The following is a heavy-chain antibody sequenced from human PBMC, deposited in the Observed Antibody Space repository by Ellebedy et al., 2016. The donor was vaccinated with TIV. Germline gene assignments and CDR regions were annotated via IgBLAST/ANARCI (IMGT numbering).Heavy chain of an antibody. Sequence: LSLTCAASGFTVSSNYMTWVRQAPGKGLEWVANIKQDGSEKNYVDSVKGRFTISRDNAKNSLYLQMNSLRAEDTAVYYCASEYSSSSHWGYWGQGTPVTVSS. J-gene: IGHJ4*02. V-gene: IGHV3-7*03. CDR3: ASEYSSSSHWGY. CDR2: IKQDGSEK. D-gene: IGHD6-6*01. CDR1: GFTVSSNY.